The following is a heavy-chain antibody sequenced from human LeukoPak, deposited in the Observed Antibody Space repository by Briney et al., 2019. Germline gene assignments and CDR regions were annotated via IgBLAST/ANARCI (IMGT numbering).Heavy chain of an antibody. J-gene: IGHJ6*04. Sequence: GGSLRLSCAASGFTFSSYGMHWVRQAPGKGLEWVAFIRYDGSNKYYADSVKGRLTISRDNSKNTLYLQMNSLRAEDTAVYYSGGGSWSQMDVWGTGTTVTVSS. CDR3: GGGSWSQMDV. V-gene: IGHV3-30*02. CDR2: IRYDGSNK. D-gene: IGHD2-15*01. CDR1: GFTFSSYG.